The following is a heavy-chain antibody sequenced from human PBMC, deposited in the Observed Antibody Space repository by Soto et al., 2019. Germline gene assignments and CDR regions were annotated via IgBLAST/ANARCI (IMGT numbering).Heavy chain of an antibody. CDR2: FDPEDGET. J-gene: IGHJ4*02. CDR3: ATDRFSRHYGSGSYTLDY. D-gene: IGHD3-10*01. V-gene: IGHV1-24*01. Sequence: ASVKVSCKVSGYTLTELSMHWVRQAPGKGLEWMGGFDPEDGETIYAQKFQGRVTMTEDTSTDTAYMELSSLRSEDTAVYYCATDRFSRHYGSGSYTLDYWGQGTLVTVSS. CDR1: GYTLTELS.